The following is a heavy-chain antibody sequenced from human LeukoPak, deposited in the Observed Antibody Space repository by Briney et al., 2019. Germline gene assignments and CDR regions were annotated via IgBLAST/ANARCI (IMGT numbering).Heavy chain of an antibody. CDR3: ARRGADTFDI. CDR1: GFTFSTYV. J-gene: IGHJ3*02. CDR2: LSGSGGST. V-gene: IGHV3-23*01. Sequence: PGGSLRLSCAASGFTFSTYVMTWVRQAPGKGLEWVSALSGSGGSTFYADSVKGRFTISRDNSNSTLYLQMNSLRAEDTAVYYCARRGADTFDIWGQGTVVTVSS.